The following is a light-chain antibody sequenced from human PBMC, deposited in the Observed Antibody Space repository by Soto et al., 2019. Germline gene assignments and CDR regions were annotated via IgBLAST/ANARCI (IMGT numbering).Light chain of an antibody. CDR1: QSVRSN. Sequence: EIVMTQSPATLSVSPGERATLSCRASQSVRSNLAWYQQKPGQAPRLLIYGASTRATGIPARFSGSGSGTEFTLTISSLQSEDFAVYYCQQYSNWPPGTFGQGTKVDIX. J-gene: IGKJ1*01. CDR2: GAS. CDR3: QQYSNWPPGT. V-gene: IGKV3-15*01.